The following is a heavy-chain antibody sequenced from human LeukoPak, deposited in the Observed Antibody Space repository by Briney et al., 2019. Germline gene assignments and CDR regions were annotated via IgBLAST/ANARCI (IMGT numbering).Heavy chain of an antibody. CDR3: ARHRALVDIVATTYFDY. CDR1: GGSISSSSYY. V-gene: IGHV4-39*01. Sequence: PSETLSLTCTVSGGSISSSSYYWGWIRQPPGKGLEWIGSIYYSGSTYYNPSLKSRVTISVDTSKNQFSLKLSSVTAADTAVYYCARHRALVDIVATTYFDYWGQGTLVTVSS. D-gene: IGHD5-12*01. CDR2: IYYSGST. J-gene: IGHJ4*02.